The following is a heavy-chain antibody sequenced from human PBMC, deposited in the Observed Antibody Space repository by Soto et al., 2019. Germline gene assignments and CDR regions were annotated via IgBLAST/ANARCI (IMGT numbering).Heavy chain of an antibody. CDR3: AKDFPAYYDSSGCYPQH. CDR2: ISYDGSNK. J-gene: IGHJ1*01. Sequence: QVQLVESGGGVVQPGRSLRLSCAASGFTFSSYGIHWVRQAPGKGLEWVAVISYDGSNKYYADSVKGRFTISRDNSKNTLYLQMNSLSAEDTAVYYCAKDFPAYYDSSGCYPQHWRQGTLVTVSS. V-gene: IGHV3-30*18. CDR1: GFTFSSYG. D-gene: IGHD3-22*01.